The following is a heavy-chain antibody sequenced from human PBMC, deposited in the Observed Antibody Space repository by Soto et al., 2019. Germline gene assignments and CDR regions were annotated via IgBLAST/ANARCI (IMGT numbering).Heavy chain of an antibody. V-gene: IGHV3-15*07. J-gene: IGHJ4*02. CDR1: GFTFNGAW. CDR2: VKSKVDGETI. Sequence: EVQLVESGGGLVEPGGSLRLSCAASGFTFNGAWMNWVRQGPGEGLEWVGRVKSKVDGETIDYAAPVKGRFTISRDDSINTVYLQMNSLSTEDTAMYYCAADLPDWGAYAFDYWGQGALVTVSS. D-gene: IGHD3-16*01. CDR3: AADLPDWGAYAFDY.